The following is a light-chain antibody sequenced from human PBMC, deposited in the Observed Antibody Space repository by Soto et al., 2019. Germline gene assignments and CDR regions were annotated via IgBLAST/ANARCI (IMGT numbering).Light chain of an antibody. CDR2: RNN. Sequence: QSVLTQPPSASGTPGQRVTISCSGSSSNIGRSYVYWYQQLPGTAPKLLIYRNNQRPSGVPDRFSGSKFATSASLAISGIRSEDEADYYCAAWDDSLSGWVFGGGTKLTVL. V-gene: IGLV1-47*01. J-gene: IGLJ3*02. CDR1: SSNIGRSY. CDR3: AAWDDSLSGWV.